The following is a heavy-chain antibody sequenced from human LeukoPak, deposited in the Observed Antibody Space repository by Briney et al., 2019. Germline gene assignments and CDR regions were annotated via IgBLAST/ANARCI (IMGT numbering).Heavy chain of an antibody. J-gene: IGHJ4*02. Sequence: GGSLRLSCAASGFTISSNYMRWVRQAPGKGLEWVSVIYSGGSTYYADSVKGRFTIYRDNSKNTLYLQMNSQRAEYTAVYYCAKGVGSYYWGQGTLVTVSS. D-gene: IGHD1-26*01. V-gene: IGHV3-53*01. CDR1: GFTISSNY. CDR2: IYSGGST. CDR3: AKGVGSYY.